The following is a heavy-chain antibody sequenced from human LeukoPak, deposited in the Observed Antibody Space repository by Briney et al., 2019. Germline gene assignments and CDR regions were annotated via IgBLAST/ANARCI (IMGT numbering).Heavy chain of an antibody. J-gene: IGHJ4*02. V-gene: IGHV1-18*01. CDR1: GYIFTSYG. CDR3: ARRLGYYYDSSGSDY. D-gene: IGHD3-22*01. CDR2: ISAYNGNT. Sequence: ASVKVSWKASGYIFTSYGISWVRQAPGQGLEGMGWISAYNGNTNYAQQLQGRVTMTSDTSTSTAYMELRPLKSDDTAVYYCARRLGYYYDSSGSDYWGQGNLVTVSS.